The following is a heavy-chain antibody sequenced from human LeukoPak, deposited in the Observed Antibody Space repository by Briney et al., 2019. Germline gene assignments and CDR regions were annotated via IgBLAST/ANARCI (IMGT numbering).Heavy chain of an antibody. Sequence: SETLSLTCAVSGGPISSSNWWSWVRQPPGKGLEWIGEIYHSGSTNYNPSLKSRVTISVDKSKNQFSLKLSSVTAADTAVYYCARADQHYYYYYMDVWGKGTTVTVSS. CDR1: GGPISSSNW. V-gene: IGHV4-4*02. CDR2: IYHSGST. CDR3: ARADQHYYYYYMDV. J-gene: IGHJ6*03.